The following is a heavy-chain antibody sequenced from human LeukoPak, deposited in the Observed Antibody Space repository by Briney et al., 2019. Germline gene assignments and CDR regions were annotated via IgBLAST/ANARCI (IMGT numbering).Heavy chain of an antibody. J-gene: IGHJ4*02. CDR1: GGPISSSSYY. V-gene: IGHV4-39*01. D-gene: IGHD6-13*01. CDR2: IYYSGST. CDR3: ARLWIAAAGFDY. Sequence: PSETLSLTCTVSGGPISSSSYYWGWIRQPPGKGLEWIGSIYYSGSTYYNPSLKSRVTISVDTSKNQFSLKLSSVTAADTAVYYCARLWIAAAGFDYWGQGTLVTVSS.